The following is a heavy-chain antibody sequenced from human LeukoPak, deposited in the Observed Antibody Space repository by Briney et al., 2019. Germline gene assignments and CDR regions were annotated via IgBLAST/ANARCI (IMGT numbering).Heavy chain of an antibody. CDR1: GYTFTTYY. D-gene: IGHD3-3*01. J-gene: IGHJ6*03. CDR2: IIPIFGTA. CDR3: ARMTRSYDFWSGPGNYYYYMDV. Sequence: GASVKVSCKASGYTFTTYYFHWVRQAPGQGLEWMGGIIPIFGTANYAQKFQGRVTITADESTSTAYMELSSLRSEDTAVYYCARMTRSYDFWSGPGNYYYYMDVWGKGTTVTVSS. V-gene: IGHV1-69*13.